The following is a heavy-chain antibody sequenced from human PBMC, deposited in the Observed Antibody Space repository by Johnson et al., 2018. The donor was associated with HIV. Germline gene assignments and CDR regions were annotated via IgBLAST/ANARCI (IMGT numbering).Heavy chain of an antibody. CDR3: TRGIPNLPITGTRGFDI. J-gene: IGHJ3*02. Sequence: QVQLVESGGGVVQPGRSLRLSCAASGFTFSSYAMHWVRQAPGKGLEWVAVIRYDGSIQYYANSVKDRFTVSRDSSNNTLYLQMGSLRDEDMAVYYCTRGIPNLPITGTRGFDIWGQGTMVTVSS. CDR1: GFTFSSYA. V-gene: IGHV3-30*14. D-gene: IGHD1-20*01. CDR2: IRYDGSIQ.